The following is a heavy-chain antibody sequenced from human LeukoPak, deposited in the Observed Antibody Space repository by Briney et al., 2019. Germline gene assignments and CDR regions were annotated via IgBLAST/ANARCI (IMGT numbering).Heavy chain of an antibody. CDR2: MSPYNGNT. V-gene: IGHV1-18*01. J-gene: IGHJ4*02. CDR1: GYKFTDFG. CDR3: ARDLRVSANYYLDS. D-gene: IGHD2-8*01. Sequence: ASVRVSCKVSGYKFTDFGIGWVRQAPGQGLEWMGWMSPYNGNTHSTEKFQDRVTMTRDTSTNTAYLELSGVTSDDTAVYYCARDLRVSANYYLDSWGQGTLVIVSS.